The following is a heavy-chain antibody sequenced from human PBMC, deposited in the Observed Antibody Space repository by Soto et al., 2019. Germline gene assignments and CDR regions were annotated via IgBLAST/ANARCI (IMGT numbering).Heavy chain of an antibody. CDR3: ARGGGDRYNYWFDS. D-gene: IGHD3-16*01. CDR1: GFTFSSYD. J-gene: IGHJ5*01. V-gene: IGHV3-13*01. CDR2: IGTAGDT. Sequence: GGSLRLSCAASGFTFSSYDMHWVRQATGKGLEWVSAIGTAGDTYYPGYVKGRFTISRENAKNSLYLQMNSLGAGDTAVYYCARGGGDRYNYWFDSWGQGTLVTVSS.